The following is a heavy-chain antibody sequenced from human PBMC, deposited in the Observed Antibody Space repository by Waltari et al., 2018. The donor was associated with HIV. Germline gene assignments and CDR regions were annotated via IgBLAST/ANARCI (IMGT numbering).Heavy chain of an antibody. V-gene: IGHV3-30*16. CDR1: GFSFTSYS. CDR3: ARSWYYDSSPYGMDI. D-gene: IGHD3-22*01. Sequence: QVQLVESGGGVVQPGGSLRVSCEASGFSFTSYSMHWVRRAPGKGLGWVAVMSHDGRKEYYADSVKGRFTISRENSKNTLYLEMNSLRVEDTAVYFCARSWYYDSSPYGMDIWGQGTTVTVSS. CDR2: MSHDGRKE. J-gene: IGHJ6*02.